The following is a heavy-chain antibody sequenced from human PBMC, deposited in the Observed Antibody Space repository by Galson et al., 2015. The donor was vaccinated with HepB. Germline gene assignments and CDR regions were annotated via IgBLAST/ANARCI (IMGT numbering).Heavy chain of an antibody. Sequence: SLRLSCAASGFTFSSYAMHWVRQAPGKGLEWVAVISYDGSNKYYADSVKGRFTISRDNSKNTLYLQMNSLRAEDTAVYYCVIRGLGATAGAFDIWGQGTMVTVSS. J-gene: IGHJ3*02. CDR1: GFTFSSYA. D-gene: IGHD1-26*01. CDR2: ISYDGSNK. V-gene: IGHV3-30*04. CDR3: VIRGLGATAGAFDI.